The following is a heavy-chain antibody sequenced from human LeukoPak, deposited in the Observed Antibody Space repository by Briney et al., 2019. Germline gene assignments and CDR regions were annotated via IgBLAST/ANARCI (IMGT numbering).Heavy chain of an antibody. CDR1: GGSISSGDYY. Sequence: SETLSLTCTVSGGSISSGDYYWSWIRQPPGKGLEWIGYIYYSGSTYYNPSLKSRVTISVDTSKNQFSLKLSSVTAADTAVYYCALVTPYYYYMDVWGKGTTVTVSS. CDR3: ALVTPYYYYMDV. CDR2: IYYSGST. D-gene: IGHD4-23*01. J-gene: IGHJ6*03. V-gene: IGHV4-30-4*08.